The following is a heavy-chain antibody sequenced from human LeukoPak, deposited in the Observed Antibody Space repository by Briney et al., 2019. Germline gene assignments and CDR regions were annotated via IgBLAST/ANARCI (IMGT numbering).Heavy chain of an antibody. D-gene: IGHD3-10*01. Sequence: PSETLSLTCAVYGGSFSGYYWSWLRQPPGKGLEWLGEINHSGSTNYNPSLKSRVTISVDTSKNQFSLKLTSVTAADTAVYYCARRGFGELLDDYWGQGTLVTVSS. J-gene: IGHJ4*02. CDR3: ARRGFGELLDDY. CDR2: INHSGST. CDR1: GGSFSGYY. V-gene: IGHV4-34*01.